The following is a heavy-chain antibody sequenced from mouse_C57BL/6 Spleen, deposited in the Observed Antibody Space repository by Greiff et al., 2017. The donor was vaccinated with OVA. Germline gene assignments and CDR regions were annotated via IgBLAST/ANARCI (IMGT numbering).Heavy chain of an antibody. D-gene: IGHD1-1*02. V-gene: IGHV1-26*01. CDR3: ARDYGPYYFDY. CDR2: INPNNGGT. J-gene: IGHJ2*01. CDR1: GYTFTDYY. Sequence: EVQLQQSGPELVKPGASVKISCKASGYTFTDYYMNWVKQSHGKSLEWIGDINPNNGGTSYNQKFKGKATLTVDKSSSTAYMELRSLTSEDSAFYYCARDYGPYYFDYWGQGTTRTVSS.